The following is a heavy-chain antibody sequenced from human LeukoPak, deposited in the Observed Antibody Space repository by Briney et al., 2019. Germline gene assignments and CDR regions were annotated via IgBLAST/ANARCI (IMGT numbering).Heavy chain of an antibody. D-gene: IGHD6-19*01. J-gene: IGHJ4*02. Sequence: PGGSLRLSCAASGFTFSSYSMNWVRQAPGKGLEWVSSISSSSSYIYYADSVKGRVTISRDNSKNTLYLQMNSLRAEDTAVYYCAKSLPREWLALDYWGQGTLVTVSS. CDR2: ISSSSSYI. CDR1: GFTFSSYS. V-gene: IGHV3-21*01. CDR3: AKSLPREWLALDY.